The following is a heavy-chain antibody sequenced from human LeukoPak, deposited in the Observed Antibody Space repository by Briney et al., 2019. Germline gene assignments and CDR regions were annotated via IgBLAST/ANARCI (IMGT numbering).Heavy chain of an antibody. Sequence: GGSLRLSCAASGFTFSSYSMNWVRQAPGKGLEWVAVISYDGSNKYYADSVKGRFTISRDNSKNTLYLQMNSLRAEDTAVYYCARDLGDVVVVAATPNDAFDIWGQGTMVTVSS. J-gene: IGHJ3*02. CDR3: ARDLGDVVVVAATPNDAFDI. CDR1: GFTFSSYS. D-gene: IGHD2-15*01. CDR2: ISYDGSNK. V-gene: IGHV3-30*03.